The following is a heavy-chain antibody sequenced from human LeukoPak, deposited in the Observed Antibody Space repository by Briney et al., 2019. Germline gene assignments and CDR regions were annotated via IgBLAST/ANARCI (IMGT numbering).Heavy chain of an antibody. V-gene: IGHV4-59*11. CDR1: GGSIGGHY. CDR3: ARDSSFIDAFDL. Sequence: SETLSLTCTVSGGSIGGHYWSWIRQPPGRELEWIGYIYYSGSTDYNPSLKSRVTISVDTSKNQFSLKLSSVTAADTAVYYCARDSSFIDAFDLWGQGTMVTVSS. CDR2: IYYSGST. J-gene: IGHJ3*01. D-gene: IGHD2-2*01.